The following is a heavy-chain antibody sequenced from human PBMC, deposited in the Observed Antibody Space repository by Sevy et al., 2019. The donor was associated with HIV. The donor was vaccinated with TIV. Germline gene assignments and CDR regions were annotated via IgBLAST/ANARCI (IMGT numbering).Heavy chain of an antibody. Sequence: GGSLRLSCAASGFTFSSYWMSWVRQAPGKGLEWVANIKQDGSEKYYVDSVKGRFTSSRDNAKNSFYLQMNSLRAEDTAVYYCERGGLRFLEWSQPDAFDIWGQGTMVTVSS. V-gene: IGHV3-7*01. CDR3: ERGGLRFLEWSQPDAFDI. CDR1: GFTFSSYW. J-gene: IGHJ3*02. D-gene: IGHD3-3*01. CDR2: IKQDGSEK.